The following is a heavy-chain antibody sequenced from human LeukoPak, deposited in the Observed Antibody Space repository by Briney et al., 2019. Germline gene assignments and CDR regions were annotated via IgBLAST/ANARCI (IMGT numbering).Heavy chain of an antibody. CDR2: ISWNDDK. CDR3: AHYPSTYYYDSSGPTEN. J-gene: IGHJ4*02. V-gene: IGHV2-5*01. D-gene: IGHD3-22*01. CDR1: GFSPSTRGVG. Sequence: GAGPTLSKPTQTLTLTGTFSGFSPSTRGVGVGWIRQPPGKALEWLSLISWNDDKRYTPSLKSRLTITKDTSKNQVVLTMTNMDPVDTATYYCAHYPSTYYYDSSGPTENWGQGTLVTVSS.